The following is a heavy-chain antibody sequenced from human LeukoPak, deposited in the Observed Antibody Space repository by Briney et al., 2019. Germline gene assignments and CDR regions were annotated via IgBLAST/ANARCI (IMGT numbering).Heavy chain of an antibody. CDR2: IYSSGRT. J-gene: IGHJ4*02. D-gene: IGHD4-11*01. CDR3: ARGFDYTGGFEY. V-gene: IGHV4-4*07. CDR1: GGAVTGYY. Sequence: PSETLSLTCTVSGGAVTGYYWFWIRQPAGKGLEWIGRIYSSGRTNYNPSLNSRVTMSVDTSKNQFSLRLSSVTAADTAVYYCARGFDYTGGFEYWGQGTLVTVSS.